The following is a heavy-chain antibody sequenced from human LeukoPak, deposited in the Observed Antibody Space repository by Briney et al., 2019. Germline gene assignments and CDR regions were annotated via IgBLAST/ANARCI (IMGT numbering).Heavy chain of an antibody. Sequence: SETLSLTCTVSGGSISSGSYYWSWIRQPAGKGLEWIGYIYYSGSTNYNPSLKSRVTISVDTSKNQFSLKLSSVTAADTAVYYCAGGSNYYYGMDVWGQGTTVTVSS. V-gene: IGHV4-61*10. CDR1: GGSISSGSYY. CDR2: IYYSGST. CDR3: AGGSNYYYGMDV. D-gene: IGHD3-16*01. J-gene: IGHJ6*02.